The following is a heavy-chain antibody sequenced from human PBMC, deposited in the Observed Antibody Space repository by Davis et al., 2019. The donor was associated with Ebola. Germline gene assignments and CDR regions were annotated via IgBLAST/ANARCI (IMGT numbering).Heavy chain of an antibody. CDR1: GFTFDDYA. J-gene: IGHJ4*02. V-gene: IGHV3-9*01. Sequence: SLKISCAASGFTFDDYAMHWVRQAPGKGLEWVSGISWNSGSIGYADSVKGRFTISRDNAKNSLYLQMNSLRAEDTALYYCAKDIRGSIVGATRFDYWGQRTLVTVSS. D-gene: IGHD1-26*01. CDR3: AKDIRGSIVGATRFDY. CDR2: ISWNSGSI.